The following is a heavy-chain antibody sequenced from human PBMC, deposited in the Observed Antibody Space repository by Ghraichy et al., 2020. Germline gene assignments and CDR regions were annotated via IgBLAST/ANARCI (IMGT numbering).Heavy chain of an antibody. V-gene: IGHV4-59*11. CDR3: ARGHYDLRN. CDR2: FIYSGDA. CDR1: GASISGHY. J-gene: IGHJ4*02. Sequence: SETLSLICTVSGASISGHYWSWIRQPPGKGLEWIGYFIYSGDADYNPSLKSRVSMSVDTSKSQFSLRLSSVTTADTAVYYCARGHYDLRNWGQGTLVTVSS. D-gene: IGHD3-3*01.